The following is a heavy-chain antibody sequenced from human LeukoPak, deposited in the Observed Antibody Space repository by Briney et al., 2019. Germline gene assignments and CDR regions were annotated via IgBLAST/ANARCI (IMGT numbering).Heavy chain of an antibody. V-gene: IGHV3-30*18. Sequence: PGGSLRLSCAAFGFTFSSYGMHWVRQAPGKGLEWVAVISYDGSNKYYADSVKGRFTISRDNSKNTLYLQMNSLRAEDTAVYYCAKDHHVMQWLAYYFDYWGQGTLVTVSS. CDR2: ISYDGSNK. CDR3: AKDHHVMQWLAYYFDY. CDR1: GFTFSSYG. J-gene: IGHJ4*02. D-gene: IGHD6-19*01.